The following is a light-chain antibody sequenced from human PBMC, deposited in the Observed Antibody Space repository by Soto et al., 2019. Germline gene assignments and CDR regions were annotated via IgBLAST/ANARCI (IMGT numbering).Light chain of an antibody. V-gene: IGLV2-11*01. Sequence: QSALTQPASVSDSPGQSITISCTGTSSDVGGSNFVSWYQQHPGKPPKLIVYDVTERPSGVPDRFSGSKSGNTASLTISGLQAEDEADYSCCSFAGSYSYVFGTGTKVTVL. CDR2: DVT. CDR3: CSFAGSYSYV. J-gene: IGLJ1*01. CDR1: SSDVGGSNF.